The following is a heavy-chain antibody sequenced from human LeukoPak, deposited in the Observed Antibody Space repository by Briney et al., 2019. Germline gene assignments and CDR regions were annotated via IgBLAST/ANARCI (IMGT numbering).Heavy chain of an antibody. J-gene: IGHJ4*02. D-gene: IGHD2-2*01. CDR1: GFTFSNFG. Sequence: PGGSLRLSCTTSGFTFSNFGIHWVRQAPGKGLEWVSVIKSDGTAKHYADFAKGRFTISRDNSKSTLYLQMNSLRAEDTAVYYCAKEVVVVPAALGGDYWGQGTLVTVSS. V-gene: IGHV3-30*02. CDR3: AKEVVVVPAALGGDY. CDR2: IKSDGTAK.